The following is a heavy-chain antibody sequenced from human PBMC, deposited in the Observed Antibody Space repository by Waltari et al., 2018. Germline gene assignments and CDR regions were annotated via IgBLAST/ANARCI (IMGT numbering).Heavy chain of an antibody. Sequence: EVQLVQSGAEVKKPGATVKISCKASGYTFTDYYMHWVQQAPGKGLEWMGRVDTEDGETIDAEKFQGRVTRTAETSTDTAYMELSSLRSEDTAVYYCARERLAAAGSGPYFDYWGQGTLVTVSS. CDR1: GYTFTDYY. J-gene: IGHJ4*02. D-gene: IGHD6-13*01. CDR2: VDTEDGET. V-gene: IGHV1-69-2*01. CDR3: ARERLAAAGSGPYFDY.